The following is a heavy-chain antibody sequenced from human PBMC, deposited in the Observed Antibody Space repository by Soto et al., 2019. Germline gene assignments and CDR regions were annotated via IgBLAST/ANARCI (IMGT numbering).Heavy chain of an antibody. CDR2: VIPIFNTT. D-gene: IGHD2-2*02. V-gene: IGHV1-69*06. J-gene: IGHJ4*02. CDR1: GSRFSNYV. Sequence: QVQLVQSGAEVKTPGSSLKVFCTVSGSRFSNYVISWVRQAPGHGLEWLGRVIPIFNTTRYAQKFQGRVTITADKSTNTASLELSSLRSDDTAVYYCAREGRGKKAGYNGLVSLGYWGQGTLVTVSS. CDR3: AREGRGKKAGYNGLVSLGY.